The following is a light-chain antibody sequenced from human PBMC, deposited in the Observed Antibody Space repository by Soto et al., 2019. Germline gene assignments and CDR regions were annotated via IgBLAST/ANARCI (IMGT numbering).Light chain of an antibody. CDR3: QSYDNNLEI. J-gene: IGLJ2*01. CDR2: GNT. Sequence: QSVLTQPPSVSGAPGPRVTISCTGRSSNIGSTYDVQWFQQLPGTAPKLLIYGNTNRPSGVPDRFSGSKSGTSASLAITGLQAEDEADYYCQSYDNNLEIFGGGTKLTVL. V-gene: IGLV1-40*01. CDR1: SSNIGSTYD.